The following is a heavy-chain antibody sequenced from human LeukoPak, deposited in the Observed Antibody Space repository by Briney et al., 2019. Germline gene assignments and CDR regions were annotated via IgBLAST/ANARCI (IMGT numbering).Heavy chain of an antibody. CDR3: ARVGAGYSTGWWDY. CDR2: IYHSGST. V-gene: IGHV4-38-2*02. CDR1: GYSISSGYY. J-gene: IGHJ4*02. D-gene: IGHD4-11*01. Sequence: PSETLSLTCTVSGYSISSGYYWGWIRQPPGKGLEWIGSIYHSGSTYYNPSLKSRVTISVDTSKNQFSLKLSSVTAADTAMYYCARVGAGYSTGWWDYWGQGTLVTVSS.